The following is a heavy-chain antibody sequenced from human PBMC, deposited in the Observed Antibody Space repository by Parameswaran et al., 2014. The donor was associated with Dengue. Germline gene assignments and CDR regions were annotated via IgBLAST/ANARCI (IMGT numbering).Heavy chain of an antibody. D-gene: IGHD1-20*01. CDR3: ARMSRTLNWNYYYGMDV. V-gene: IGHV1-18*01. CDR2: ISAYNGNT. Sequence: WVRQAPGQGLEWMGWISAYNGNTNYAQKLQGRVTMTADTSTSTAYMELRSLRSDDTAVYYCARMSRTLNWNYYYGMDVWGQGTTVTVSS. J-gene: IGHJ6*02.